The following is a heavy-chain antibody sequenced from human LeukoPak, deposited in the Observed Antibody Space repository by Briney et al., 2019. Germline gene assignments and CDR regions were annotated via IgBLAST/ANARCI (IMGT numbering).Heavy chain of an antibody. V-gene: IGHV3-49*04. CDR1: GFTFADYP. CDR2: IRSKTYGATT. Sequence: GGSLRLSCTTSGFTFADYPMSWVRQAPGKGLEWVSFIRSKTYGATTEYDASVTGRFTISRDDSKSVAYLQMNSLKVEDTAVYYCTGSDQPLHPYYFHYWGQGTLVTVSS. J-gene: IGHJ4*02. CDR3: TGSDQPLHPYYFHY.